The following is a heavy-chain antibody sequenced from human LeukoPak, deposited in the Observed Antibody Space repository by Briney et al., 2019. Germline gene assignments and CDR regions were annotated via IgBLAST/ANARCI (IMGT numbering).Heavy chain of an antibody. D-gene: IGHD5-12*01. CDR2: IKEDGSEK. CDR1: GFTFSDHW. J-gene: IGHJ4*02. V-gene: IGHV3-7*01. CDR3: ANIGRDY. Sequence: GGSLRLSCAASGFTFSDHWMDWVRQAPGKGLEWVANIKEDGSEKHYVDSAKGRFTVSRDNAMNSVSLQMNSLRAEDTAVYYCANIGRDYWGQGTLVTVSS.